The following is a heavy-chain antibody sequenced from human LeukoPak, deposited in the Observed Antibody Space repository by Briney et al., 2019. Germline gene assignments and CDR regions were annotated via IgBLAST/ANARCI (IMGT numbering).Heavy chain of an antibody. CDR3: ARGPYSSSWYGSLNWFDP. V-gene: IGHV1-2*02. Sequence: ASVKVSCKASGYTFTGYYMHWVRQAPGQGLEWMGWINPNSGGTNYAQKFQGRVTITADKSTSTAYMELSSLRSDDTAVYYCARGPYSSSWYGSLNWFDPWGQGTLVTVSS. D-gene: IGHD6-13*01. J-gene: IGHJ5*02. CDR2: INPNSGGT. CDR1: GYTFTGYY.